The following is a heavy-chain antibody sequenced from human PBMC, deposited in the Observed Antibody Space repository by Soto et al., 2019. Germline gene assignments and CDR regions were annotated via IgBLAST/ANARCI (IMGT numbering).Heavy chain of an antibody. J-gene: IGHJ6*02. Sequence: PSETLSLTCAVYGGSFSGYYWSWIRQPPGKGLEWIGEINHSGSTNYNPSLKSRVTISVDTSKNQFSLKLSSVTAADTAVYYCARARRQRGYSYGKTGYYYYYYGMDVWGQGTTVTVSS. CDR2: INHSGST. CDR3: ARARRQRGYSYGKTGYYYYYYGMDV. D-gene: IGHD5-18*01. CDR1: GGSFSGYY. V-gene: IGHV4-34*01.